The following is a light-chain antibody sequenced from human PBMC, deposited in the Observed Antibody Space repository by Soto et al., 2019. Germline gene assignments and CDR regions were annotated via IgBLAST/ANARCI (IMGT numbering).Light chain of an antibody. Sequence: DLQLTQSPSFLSASVGDRVTITCRTSQGIGSYLAWYQQKPGKAPKLLIFAASTLQSGVPSRFSGSGSGTDFTLTISSLQPEDFATYYCQEFNSYPRYTFGQGTKLEIK. V-gene: IGKV1-9*01. CDR2: AAS. CDR3: QEFNSYPRYT. CDR1: QGIGSY. J-gene: IGKJ2*01.